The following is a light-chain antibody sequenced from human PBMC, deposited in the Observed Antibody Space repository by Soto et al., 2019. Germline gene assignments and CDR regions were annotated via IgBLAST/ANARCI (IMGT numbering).Light chain of an antibody. Sequence: ALKRPASVKGVDVRAPTITCTGTSSDVGSYNLVSWYQQHPGKAPKLMIFEVNKRPSGVSNRFSGSKSGNTASLTISGLQAEDEADYYCCSYAGSSAPYVFGTGTKVTVL. J-gene: IGLJ1*01. CDR1: SSDVGSYNL. CDR3: CSYAGSSAPYV. CDR2: EVN. V-gene: IGLV2-23*02.